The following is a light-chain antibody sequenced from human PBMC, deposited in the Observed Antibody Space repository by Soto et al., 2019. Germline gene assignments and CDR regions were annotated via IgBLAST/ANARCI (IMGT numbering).Light chain of an antibody. CDR3: QQFSSSPLLT. V-gene: IGKV3-20*01. CDR1: QSISITN. J-gene: IGKJ4*01. Sequence: EIVLAQSPGTLSLSPGERVTLSCRASQSISITNLAWYQQRPGLAPRLLIYGASSRATGIPDRFSGSGSGTDFILTISRLEPEDFAVYYCQQFSSSPLLTFGGGTKVEIK. CDR2: GAS.